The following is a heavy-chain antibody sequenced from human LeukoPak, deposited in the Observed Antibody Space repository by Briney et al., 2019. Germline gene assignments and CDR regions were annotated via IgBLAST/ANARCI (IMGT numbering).Heavy chain of an antibody. V-gene: IGHV3-11*04. CDR2: ISSSGSTI. CDR3: ARADDFWSGYPYYFDY. CDR1: GFTFSDYY. Sequence: PGGSLRLSCAASGFTFSDYYMSWIRQAPGKGLEWVSYISSSGSTIYYADSVKGRFTISRDNAKNSLYLQMNSLRAEDTAVYYCARADDFWSGYPYYFDYWGQGTLVTVSS. D-gene: IGHD3-3*01. J-gene: IGHJ4*02.